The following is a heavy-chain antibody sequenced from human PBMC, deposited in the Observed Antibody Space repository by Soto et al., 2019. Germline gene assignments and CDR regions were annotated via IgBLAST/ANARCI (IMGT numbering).Heavy chain of an antibody. D-gene: IGHD3-10*01. CDR3: APYYYGSESYGA. CDR1: GFTFSSYG. Sequence: PGGSLRLSCAASGFTFSSYGMHWVRQAPGKGLEWVAVISYDGSNKYYADSVKGRFTISRDNSKNTLYLQMNSLRAEDTAVYYCAPYYYGSESYGAWGQGTLVTVSS. J-gene: IGHJ5*02. CDR2: ISYDGSNK. V-gene: IGHV3-30*03.